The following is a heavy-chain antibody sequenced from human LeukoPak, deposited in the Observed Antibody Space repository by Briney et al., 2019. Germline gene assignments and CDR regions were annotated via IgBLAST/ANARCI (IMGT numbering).Heavy chain of an antibody. Sequence: GGYLRLSCAASGFSFRGYAMHWVRQAPGKGLEWLAVILYDGSNKYYTDSVKGRFTISTDTSKDTLQLQMNSLGDEDTAVYSCVRFGPDVGELPSEYSLDYWGEGGLVTVSS. CDR3: VRFGPDVGELPSEYSLDY. CDR2: ILYDGSNK. J-gene: IGHJ4*02. V-gene: IGHV3-33*01. CDR1: GFSFRGYA. D-gene: IGHD3-10*01.